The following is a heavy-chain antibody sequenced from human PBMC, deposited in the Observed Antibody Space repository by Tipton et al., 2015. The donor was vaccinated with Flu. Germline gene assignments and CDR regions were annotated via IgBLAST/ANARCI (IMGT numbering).Heavy chain of an antibody. V-gene: IGHV3-21*06. CDR1: GFTFSSYT. CDR3: ARANYGSGSYAYLDY. J-gene: IGHJ4*02. D-gene: IGHD3-10*01. Sequence: SLRLSCTASGFTFSSYTMNRVRQTPGKGLEWVSSILSRGHSISYANSVRGRFSISRDNAKNSVFLQMDNLRAEDTAVYYCARANYGSGSYAYLDYWGQGALVTVSS. CDR2: ILSRGHSI.